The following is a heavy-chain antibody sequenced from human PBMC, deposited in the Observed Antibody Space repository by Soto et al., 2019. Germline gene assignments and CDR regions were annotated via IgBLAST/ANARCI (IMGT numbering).Heavy chain of an antibody. CDR1: GFTFSSYA. D-gene: IGHD3-3*01. CDR2: ISGSGGST. CDR3: AKDQSPTSGLLRFLEWRIYFDY. J-gene: IGHJ4*02. Sequence: GGSLRLSCAASGFTFSSYAMSWVRQAPGKGLEWVSAISGSGGSTYYADSVKGRFTISRDNSKKTLYLQMNSLRAEDTAVYYCAKDQSPTSGLLRFLEWRIYFDYWGQGTLVTVSS. V-gene: IGHV3-23*01.